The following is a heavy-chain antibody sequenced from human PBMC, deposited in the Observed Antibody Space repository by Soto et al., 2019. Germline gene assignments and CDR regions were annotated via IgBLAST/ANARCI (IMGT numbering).Heavy chain of an antibody. Sequence: QVQLLQSGAEVKQPGASVKVSCKASGYTFTSYGVSWVRQAPGQGLEWMGWISAYNGDTKYSQKFQGRISLTTDTYTRTAYMELRSLRSDDTDVYYCARVPSYSTLDYWGQGTLVTVSS. V-gene: IGHV1-18*04. CDR3: ARVPSYSTLDY. J-gene: IGHJ4*02. D-gene: IGHD2-21*01. CDR1: GYTFTSYG. CDR2: ISAYNGDT.